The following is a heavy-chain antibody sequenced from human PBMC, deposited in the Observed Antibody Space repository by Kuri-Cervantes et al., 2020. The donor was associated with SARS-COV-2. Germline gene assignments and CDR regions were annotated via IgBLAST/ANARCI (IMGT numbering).Heavy chain of an antibody. D-gene: IGHD6-13*01. CDR3: ARVGPIAGLIGY. CDR1: GFTFSDYY. CDR2: ISSSSSTI. V-gene: IGHV3-11*04. Sequence: LSLTCAASGFTFSDYYMSWIRQAPGKGLEWVSYISSSSSTIYYADSVKGRFTISRDNAKNSLYLQMNSLRDEDTAVYYCARVGPIAGLIGYWGQGTLVTVSS. J-gene: IGHJ4*02.